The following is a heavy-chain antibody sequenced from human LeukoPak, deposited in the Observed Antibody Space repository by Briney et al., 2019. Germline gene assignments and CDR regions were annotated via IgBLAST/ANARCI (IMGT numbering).Heavy chain of an antibody. J-gene: IGHJ6*02. V-gene: IGHV3-11*01. D-gene: IGHD5-12*01. CDR2: ISSSGSTI. CDR1: GFTFSDYY. Sequence: PGVSLRLSCAASGFTFSDYYMSWIRQAPGKGLEWVSYISSSGSTIYYADSVKGRFTISRDNAKNSLYLQMNSLRAEDTAVYYCARERVDIVATGQFGYYYGMDVWGQGTTVTVSS. CDR3: ARERVDIVATGQFGYYYGMDV.